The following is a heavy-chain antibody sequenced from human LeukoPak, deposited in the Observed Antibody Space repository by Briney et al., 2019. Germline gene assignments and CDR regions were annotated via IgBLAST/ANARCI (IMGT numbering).Heavy chain of an antibody. D-gene: IGHD4-11*01. CDR2: INSDGSRT. J-gene: IGHJ4*02. Sequence: GGSLRLSCAASGFTFSSYWMHWVRQAPGKGLVWVSRINSDGSRTSYADSVKGRFTASRDNAKNSVYLQMNSLRAEDTAVYYCARDKWLTTTHYFDYWGQGTLVTVSS. CDR3: ARDKWLTTTHYFDY. V-gene: IGHV3-74*01. CDR1: GFTFSSYW.